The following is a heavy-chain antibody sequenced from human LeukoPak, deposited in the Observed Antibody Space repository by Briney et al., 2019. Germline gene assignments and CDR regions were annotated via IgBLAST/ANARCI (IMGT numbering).Heavy chain of an antibody. CDR3: AKDKFPHSGCSDY. D-gene: IGHD6-19*01. Sequence: GGSLRLSCAASGFTFSSYSMNWVRQAPGKGLEWVVVILYDGSNKYYADSVKGRFTISRDNSKNTLYLQMNSLRAEDTAVYYCAKDKFPHSGCSDYWGQGTLVTVSS. CDR2: ILYDGSNK. CDR1: GFTFSSYS. J-gene: IGHJ4*02. V-gene: IGHV3-30*18.